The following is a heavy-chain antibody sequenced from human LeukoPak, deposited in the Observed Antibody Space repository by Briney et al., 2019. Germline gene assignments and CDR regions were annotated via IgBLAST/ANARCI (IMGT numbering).Heavy chain of an antibody. CDR3: AKDGRGKYYFDY. CDR2: ISYDGSNK. CDR1: GFTFRSYG. V-gene: IGHV3-30*18. Sequence: TGGSLRLSCGASGFTFRSYGMHWVRQARGKGLEWVAVISYDGSNKYYAESVKDRFTSYSDNSKNKLYLQMNSLRAEDTAAYYCAKDGRGKYYFDYWGQGTLVTVSS. D-gene: IGHD3-10*01. J-gene: IGHJ4*02.